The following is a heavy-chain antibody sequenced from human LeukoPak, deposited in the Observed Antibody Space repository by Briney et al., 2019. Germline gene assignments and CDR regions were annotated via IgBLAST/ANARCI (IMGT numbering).Heavy chain of an antibody. CDR3: AREGSGSYLYYFDY. V-gene: IGHV3-11*01. J-gene: IGHJ4*02. CDR2: ITNSGSTI. Sequence: GGSLRLSCAASGFTFSDYYMSWIRQAPGKGLEWISYITNSGSTIYYTDSVKGRFTISRDNAKNSLFLQMNSLRAEDTAVYYCAREGSGSYLYYFDYWGQGTLVTVSS. CDR1: GFTFSDYY. D-gene: IGHD1-26*01.